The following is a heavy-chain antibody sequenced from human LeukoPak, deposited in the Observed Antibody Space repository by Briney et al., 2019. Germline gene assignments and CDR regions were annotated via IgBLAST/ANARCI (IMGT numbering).Heavy chain of an antibody. CDR2: IYYSGST. Sequence: SETLSLTCTVSGGSISSGGYYWSWIRQHPGKGLEWIGYIYYSGSTYYNPSLKSRVTISVDTSKNQFSLKLSSVTAADTAVYYCARARYCSGGSCYWYFDLWGRGTLVTVSS. CDR3: ARARYCSGGSCYWYFDL. J-gene: IGHJ2*01. V-gene: IGHV4-31*03. CDR1: GGSISSGGYY. D-gene: IGHD2-15*01.